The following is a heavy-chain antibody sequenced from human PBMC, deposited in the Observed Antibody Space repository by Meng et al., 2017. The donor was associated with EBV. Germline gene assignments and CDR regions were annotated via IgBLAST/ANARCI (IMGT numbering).Heavy chain of an antibody. CDR2: FNPSGGST. D-gene: IGHD1-26*01. V-gene: IGHV1-46*01. Sequence: QVPLVHAGVEQNMPWSSVYVSCMASGYTFTSYEIHWVRQAPGQGLEWLGIFNPSGGSTSYAQKFQGRDTMTRNTSTSTVYMELSSLRSEDTAVYYCARTGSFSGTSFVYWGQGTLVTVSS. CDR3: ARTGSFSGTSFVY. CDR1: GYTFTSYE. J-gene: IGHJ4*02.